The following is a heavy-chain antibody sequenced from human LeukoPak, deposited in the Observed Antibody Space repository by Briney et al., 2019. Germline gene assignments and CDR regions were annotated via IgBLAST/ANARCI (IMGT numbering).Heavy chain of an antibody. CDR1: GGSISYYY. CDR2: LYTSGST. CDR3: ARGAVTTLFDY. D-gene: IGHD4-17*01. V-gene: IGHV4-4*07. J-gene: IGHJ4*02. Sequence: SQTLSLTCFVAGGSISYYYWSWIRQPAGKGLEWIGRLYTSGSTDYNPSLKSRVTMSVDTSKNQFSLKLRSVTAADTAVYYCARGAVTTLFDYWGQGTLVTVSS.